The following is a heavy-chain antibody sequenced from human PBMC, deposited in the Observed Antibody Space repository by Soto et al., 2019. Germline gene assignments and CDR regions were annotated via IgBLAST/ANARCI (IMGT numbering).Heavy chain of an antibody. D-gene: IGHD3-10*01. V-gene: IGHV1-3*01. CDR2: INAGNGNT. CDR3: ASGAFYFDY. CDR1: GYTFTSYA. J-gene: IGHJ4*02. Sequence: QVQLVQSGAEVKKPGASVKVYCKASGYTFTSYAMHWVRQAPGQRLEWMGWINAGNGNTKYSQKFQGRVTITRDTSASTAYMELSSLRSEDTAVYYCASGAFYFDYWGQGTLVTVSS.